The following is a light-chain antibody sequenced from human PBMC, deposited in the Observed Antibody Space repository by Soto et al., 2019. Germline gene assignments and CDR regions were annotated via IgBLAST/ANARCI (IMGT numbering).Light chain of an antibody. V-gene: IGKV2-30*01. J-gene: IGKJ5*01. CDR2: KVS. CDR3: MQALQTLIT. CDR1: QSLVYSDGNTY. Sequence: DVVMTQSPLSLPVTLGQPASISCRSSQSLVYSDGNTYLNWFQQRPGQSPRRLIYKVSNRDSGVPDRFSGSGSGTDFTLKISRVEAEDVGVYYCMQALQTLITFGQGTRLE.